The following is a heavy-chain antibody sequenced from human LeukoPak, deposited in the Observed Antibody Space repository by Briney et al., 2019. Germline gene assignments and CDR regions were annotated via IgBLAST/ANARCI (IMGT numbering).Heavy chain of an antibody. J-gene: IGHJ4*02. CDR2: ITSRGEST. Sequence: GGSLRLSCAPSGFTFSIYAMSWVRQAPGKGLQWVSSITSRGESTWYVDSVKGRFTITRDNSKNTLYLPMHSLRAEDTAVYYCARDRPNYYGSDGHYYRRDGDYWGRGTLVSVSS. CDR1: GFTFSIYA. D-gene: IGHD3-22*01. V-gene: IGHV3-23*01. CDR3: ARDRPNYYGSDGHYYRRDGDY.